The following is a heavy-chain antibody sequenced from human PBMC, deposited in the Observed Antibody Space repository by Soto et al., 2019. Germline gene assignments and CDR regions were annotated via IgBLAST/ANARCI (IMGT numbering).Heavy chain of an antibody. Sequence: SETLSLTCAVYGGSFSGYYWSWIRQPPGKGLEWIGEINHSGSTNYNPSLKSRVTISVDTSKNQFSLKLSSVTAADTAVYYCASYCSGGSCYSVSLWGKGTLVTVSS. CDR2: INHSGST. J-gene: IGHJ4*02. CDR1: GGSFSGYY. V-gene: IGHV4-34*01. D-gene: IGHD2-15*01. CDR3: ASYCSGGSCYSVSL.